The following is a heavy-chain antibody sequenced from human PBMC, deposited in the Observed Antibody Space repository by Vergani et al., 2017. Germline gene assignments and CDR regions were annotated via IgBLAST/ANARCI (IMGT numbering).Heavy chain of an antibody. V-gene: IGHV1-69*01. CDR2: IIPIFGTA. CDR3: ASVSGYFSAARENYYYYMDV. Sequence: QVQLVQSGAEVKKPGSSVKVSCKASGGTFSSYAISWVRQAPGKGLEWMGGIIPIFGTANYAQKFQGRVKITADESTSTAYMELGSLRSEDTAVYYCASVSGYFSAARENYYYYMDVWGKGTTVTVSS. D-gene: IGHD5-12*01. CDR1: GGTFSSYA. J-gene: IGHJ6*03.